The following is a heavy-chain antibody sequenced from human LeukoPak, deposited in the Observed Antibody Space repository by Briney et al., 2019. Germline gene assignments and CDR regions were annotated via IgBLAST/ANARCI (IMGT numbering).Heavy chain of an antibody. Sequence: SETLSLTCAVSGGSISSGGYSWSWIRQPPGKGLEWIGYIYHSGSTYYNPSLKSRVTISVDRSKNQFSLKLSSVTAADMAVYYCAREAVEYCSSTSCWAYGMDVWGQGTTVTVSS. CDR2: IYHSGST. D-gene: IGHD2-2*01. J-gene: IGHJ6*02. CDR1: GGSISSGGYS. CDR3: AREAVEYCSSTSCWAYGMDV. V-gene: IGHV4-30-2*01.